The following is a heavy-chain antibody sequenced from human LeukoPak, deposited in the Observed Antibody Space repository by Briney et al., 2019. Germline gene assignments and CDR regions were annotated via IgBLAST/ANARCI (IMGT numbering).Heavy chain of an antibody. CDR1: GFPFSSYW. CDR3: ARGGGLDV. V-gene: IGHV3-7*03. CDR2: IKQDGSKK. Sequence: KPGGSLRLSCVASGFPFSSYWMTWVRQAPGKGLEWVANIKQDGSKKSYVDSVKGRFTISRDNAKNSLYLQMSNLRAEDTAVYFCARGGGLDVWGQGATVTVSS. J-gene: IGHJ6*02. D-gene: IGHD3-16*01.